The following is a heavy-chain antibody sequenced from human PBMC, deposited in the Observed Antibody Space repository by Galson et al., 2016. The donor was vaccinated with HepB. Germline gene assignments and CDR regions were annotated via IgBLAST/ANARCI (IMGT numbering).Heavy chain of an antibody. CDR2: IFSSGRT. V-gene: IGHV4-61*02. CDR1: GDSIISMSYS. Sequence: SETLSLTCTVSGDSIISMSYSWTWIRQPAGKGLEWLGRIFSSGRTNYNSSLESRVAISVDTSTNQFSLGLNSVTAADTAVYYCARDGRYSFALDYWGQGALVTVSS. CDR3: ARDGRYSFALDY. J-gene: IGHJ4*02. D-gene: IGHD2/OR15-2a*01.